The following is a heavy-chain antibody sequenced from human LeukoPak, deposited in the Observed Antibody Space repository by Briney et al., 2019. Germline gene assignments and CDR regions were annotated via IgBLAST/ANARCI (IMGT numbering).Heavy chain of an antibody. CDR2: VYDSGST. D-gene: IGHD5-18*01. J-gene: IGHJ3*02. CDR1: GGSISIYY. CDR3: AREKQKRRGYSYGQLVNDAFDI. V-gene: IGHV4-59*12. Sequence: SETLSLTCTVSGGSISIYYWSWVRQPPGKGLEWIGYVYDSGSTNYNPSLKSRVTISVDTSKNQFSLKLSSVTAADTAVYYCAREKQKRRGYSYGQLVNDAFDIWGQGTMVTVSS.